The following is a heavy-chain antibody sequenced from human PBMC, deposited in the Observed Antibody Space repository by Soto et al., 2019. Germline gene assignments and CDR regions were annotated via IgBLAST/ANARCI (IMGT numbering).Heavy chain of an antibody. V-gene: IGHV3-30-3*01. CDR3: ARDFLIPSGYYYGMDV. J-gene: IGHJ6*02. CDR1: GFTFSSYA. D-gene: IGHD3-10*01. Sequence: SLRLSCAASGFTFSSYAMHWVRQALGKGLEWVAVISYDGSNKYYADSVKGRFTISRDNSKNTLYLQMNSLRAEDTAVYYCARDFLIPSGYYYGMDVWGQGTTVTVSS. CDR2: ISYDGSNK.